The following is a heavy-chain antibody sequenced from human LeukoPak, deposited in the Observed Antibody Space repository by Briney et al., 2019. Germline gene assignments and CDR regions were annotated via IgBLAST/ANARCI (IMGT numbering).Heavy chain of an antibody. CDR2: IKEDGSQK. D-gene: IGHD3-10*01. V-gene: IGHV3-7*03. J-gene: IGHJ4*02. CDR1: GFTFSTYW. Sequence: PGGSLRLSCAASGFTFSTYWMSWVRQAPGKGLEWVTNIKEDGSQKNYAESVKGRFTISRDNAKNLLSLQMNSLRAEDTAVYYCVRYGSWSYSHWGQGTLVTVSS. CDR3: VRYGSWSYSH.